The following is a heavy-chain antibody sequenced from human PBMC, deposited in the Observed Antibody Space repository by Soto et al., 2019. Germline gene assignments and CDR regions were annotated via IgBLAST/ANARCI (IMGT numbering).Heavy chain of an antibody. D-gene: IGHD3-3*01. J-gene: IGHJ6*02. V-gene: IGHV1-69*01. CDR1: GGTFSSYA. Sequence: QVQLVQSGAEVKKPGSSVKVSCKASGGTFSSYAISWVRQAPGQGLEWMGGIIPIFGTANYAQKFQGRVTITADESTSTAYMELSSLRSEDTAVYYCARGPYYDFWGGPYYGMDVWGQGTTVTVSS. CDR3: ARGPYYDFWGGPYYGMDV. CDR2: IIPIFGTA.